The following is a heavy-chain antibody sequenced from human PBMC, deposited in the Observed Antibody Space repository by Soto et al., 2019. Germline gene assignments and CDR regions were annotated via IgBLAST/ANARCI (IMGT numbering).Heavy chain of an antibody. J-gene: IGHJ4*02. Sequence: QLQLQESGPGLVKPSETLSLTCTVSGGSISSTYYYLGWIRQPPGKGREWIGTIYYSGTTYYNPSLKSRVTISVETSKNQFYLRLRSVTAADTAVYYCARHDSSGWSYYFDFWGQGTLVTVSS. CDR3: ARHDSSGWSYYFDF. CDR2: IYYSGTT. D-gene: IGHD6-19*01. CDR1: GGSISSTYYY. V-gene: IGHV4-39*01.